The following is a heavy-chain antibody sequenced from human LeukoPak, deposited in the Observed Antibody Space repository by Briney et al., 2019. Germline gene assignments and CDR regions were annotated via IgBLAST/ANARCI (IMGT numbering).Heavy chain of an antibody. CDR1: GYTFTSYD. D-gene: IGHD3-10*01. J-gene: IGHJ4*02. Sequence: ASVKVSCKASGYTFTSYDIVWVRQPPGQGLEWMGWISAFNGNTNNAQKVQGRVTMTTDTSTSTAYMELRSLTSDDTAMYYCARIYSSASTDWGQPTLVTV. CDR2: ISAFNGNT. CDR3: ARIYSSASTD. V-gene: IGHV1-18*01.